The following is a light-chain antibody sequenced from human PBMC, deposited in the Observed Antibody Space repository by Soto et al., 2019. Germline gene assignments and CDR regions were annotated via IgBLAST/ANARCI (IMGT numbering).Light chain of an antibody. CDR3: QQYGSSPT. V-gene: IGKV3-20*01. Sequence: EIVLTQSPGPLSLSPGERATLSCRASQRVSSSYLAWYQQKPGQAPRLLIYGASSRATGIPDRCSGSGSGTDFTLTISRLEPEDFAVYYCQQYGSSPTFGGGTKVEIK. CDR2: GAS. CDR1: QRVSSSY. J-gene: IGKJ4*01.